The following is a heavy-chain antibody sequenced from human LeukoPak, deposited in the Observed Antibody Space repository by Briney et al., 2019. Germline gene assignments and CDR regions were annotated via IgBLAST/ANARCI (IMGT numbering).Heavy chain of an antibody. CDR3: ARQEFGYCSSTSCYASWFDP. Sequence: PSETLSLTCAVYGGSFSGYYWSWIRQPPGKGLEWIGEINHSGSTNYNPSLKSRVTISVDTSKNQFSLKLSSVTAADTAVYYCARQEFGYCSSTSCYASWFDPWGQGTLVTVSS. V-gene: IGHV4-34*01. J-gene: IGHJ5*02. D-gene: IGHD2-2*03. CDR1: GGSFSGYY. CDR2: INHSGST.